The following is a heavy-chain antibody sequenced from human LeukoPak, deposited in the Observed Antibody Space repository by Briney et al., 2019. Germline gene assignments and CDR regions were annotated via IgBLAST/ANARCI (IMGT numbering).Heavy chain of an antibody. CDR3: ARGVRYGSGSYRAKNWFDP. D-gene: IGHD3-10*01. J-gene: IGHJ5*02. CDR2: INHSGST. CDR1: GGSFSGYY. Sequence: PSETLSLTCAVYGGSFSGYYWSWIRQPPGKGLEWIGEINHSGSTNYNPSLKSRVTISEDTSKNQFSLKLSSVTAADTAVYYCARGVRYGSGSYRAKNWFDPWGQGTLVTVSS. V-gene: IGHV4-34*01.